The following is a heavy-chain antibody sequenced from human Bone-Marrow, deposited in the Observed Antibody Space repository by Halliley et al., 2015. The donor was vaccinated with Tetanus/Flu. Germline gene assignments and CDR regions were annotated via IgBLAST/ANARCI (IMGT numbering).Heavy chain of an antibody. CDR2: FDPEDDET. CDR1: GNRLTELS. V-gene: IGHV1-24*01. CDR3: ATIKRFLGYRISSRYSPTGIFDV. J-gene: IGHJ4*02. Sequence: QLVQSGAEVKKPGASVKVSCKVSGNRLTELSIHWVRQAPGKGLEWMGGFDPEDDETIYAQKFRGRVTMTEDTSTDLFYMEVRTLRSEDTALYYCATIKRFLGYRISSRYSPTGIFDVWGQGSLVTVSS. D-gene: IGHD2-2*01.